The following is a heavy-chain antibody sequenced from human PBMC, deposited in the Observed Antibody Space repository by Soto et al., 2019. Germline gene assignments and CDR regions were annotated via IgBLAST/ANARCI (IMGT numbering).Heavy chain of an antibody. CDR3: ARGGRGYSAAPRYYFDY. D-gene: IGHD5-18*01. CDR1: GGSFSSNP. J-gene: IGHJ4*02. CDR2: IIPIFATV. Sequence: QVQLVQSGSEVKKPGSSVKVSCKASGGSFSSNPISWVRQAPGQGLEWMAGIIPIFATVHYAQKFQGRVTSTADESTSTAYMELTSFRAEDTAVYFCARGGRGYSAAPRYYFDYWGQGTLVTVS. V-gene: IGHV1-69*01.